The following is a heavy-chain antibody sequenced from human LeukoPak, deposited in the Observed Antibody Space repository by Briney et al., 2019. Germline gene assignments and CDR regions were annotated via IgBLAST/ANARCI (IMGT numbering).Heavy chain of an antibody. V-gene: IGHV3-43D*03. Sequence: PGGSLRLSCAASGFTFDDYAMHWVRQAPGKGLEWVSLISWDGGSTYYADSVEGRFTISRDNSKNSLYLQMNSLRAEDTALYYCAKDGGSSGYYSYFDYWGQGTLVTVSS. D-gene: IGHD3-22*01. CDR3: AKDGGSSGYYSYFDY. J-gene: IGHJ4*02. CDR1: GFTFDDYA. CDR2: ISWDGGST.